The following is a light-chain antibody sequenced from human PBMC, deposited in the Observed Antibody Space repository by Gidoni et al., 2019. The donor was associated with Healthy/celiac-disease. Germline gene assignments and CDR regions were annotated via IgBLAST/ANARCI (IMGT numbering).Light chain of an antibody. CDR2: AAS. V-gene: IGKV1-39*01. CDR1: QSISSY. J-gene: IGKJ1*01. CDR3: QQSYSTLGT. Sequence: DIQMNQSPSSLSASVGDRVTITCRASQSISSYLNWYQQKPGKAPKLLIYAASSLQSGVPSRFSGSGSGTDFTLTISSLQPEDFATYYCQQSYSTLGTFXQXTKVEIK.